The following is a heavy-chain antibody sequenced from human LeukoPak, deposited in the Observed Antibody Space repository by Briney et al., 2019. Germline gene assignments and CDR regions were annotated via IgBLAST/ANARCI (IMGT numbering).Heavy chain of an antibody. D-gene: IGHD6-19*01. J-gene: IGHJ4*02. CDR3: ARSASIAVAGPPFDY. Sequence: GASVKVSCKASGYAFTSYGISWVRQAPGQGLEWMGWISAYNGNTNYAQKLQGRVTMTTDTSTSTAYMELRSLRSDDVAVYYCARSASIAVAGPPFDYWGQGTLVTVFS. V-gene: IGHV1-18*03. CDR1: GYAFTSYG. CDR2: ISAYNGNT.